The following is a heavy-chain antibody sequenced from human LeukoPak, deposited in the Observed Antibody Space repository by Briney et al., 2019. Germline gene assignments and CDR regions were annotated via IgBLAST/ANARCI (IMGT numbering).Heavy chain of an antibody. CDR3: ARRSAAKDAFDI. D-gene: IGHD6-25*01. Sequence: PGGSLRLSCAASGFTFDDYGMSWVRQAPGKGLEWVSGINWNGGSTGYADSVKGRFTISRDNAKNTLYLQMNSLRAEDTAVYYCARRSAAKDAFDIWGQGTMVTVSS. CDR2: INWNGGST. CDR1: GFTFDDYG. J-gene: IGHJ3*02. V-gene: IGHV3-20*04.